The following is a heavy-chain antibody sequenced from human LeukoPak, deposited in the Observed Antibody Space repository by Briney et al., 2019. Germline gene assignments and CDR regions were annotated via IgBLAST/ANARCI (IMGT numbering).Heavy chain of an antibody. Sequence: ASVKVSCKASGYSFTTYAIHWVRQAPGQRLEWMGWINAGNGNTKYSQKFQGRVTITRGTSATTAYMALSSLGSEDTAVYYCARDNRIYSPFDYWGQGTLVTVSS. CDR2: INAGNGNT. CDR3: ARDNRIYSPFDY. CDR1: GYSFTTYA. J-gene: IGHJ4*02. V-gene: IGHV1-3*01. D-gene: IGHD2-21*01.